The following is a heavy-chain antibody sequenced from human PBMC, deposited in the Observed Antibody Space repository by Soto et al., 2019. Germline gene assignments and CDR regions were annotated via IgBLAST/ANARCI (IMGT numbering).Heavy chain of an antibody. D-gene: IGHD6-19*01. CDR2: IKRGGSEK. Sequence: PGGSLRLSCAASGFTFSSSWMSWVRQAPGKGPEWVANIKRGGSEKNYVDSVKGRSTISRDNAENSLYLQMNSLRDEDTAVYYCARDVGSGWFDYWGQGTQVTVSS. J-gene: IGHJ4*02. CDR1: GFTFSSSW. V-gene: IGHV3-7*03. CDR3: ARDVGSGWFDY.